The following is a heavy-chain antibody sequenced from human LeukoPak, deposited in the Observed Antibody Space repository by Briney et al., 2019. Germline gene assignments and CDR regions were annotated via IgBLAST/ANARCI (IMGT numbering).Heavy chain of an antibody. CDR3: AREMGGYCTNGVCYRGDAFDI. V-gene: IGHV3-20*04. Sequence: GGSLRLSRAASGSTFDDYGMSWVRQAPGKGLEWVSGINWNGGSTGYADSVEGRFTISRDNAKNSLYLQMNSLRAEDTALYYCAREMGGYCTNGVCYRGDAFDIWGQGTMVTVSS. CDR2: INWNGGST. CDR1: GSTFDDYG. J-gene: IGHJ3*02. D-gene: IGHD2-8*01.